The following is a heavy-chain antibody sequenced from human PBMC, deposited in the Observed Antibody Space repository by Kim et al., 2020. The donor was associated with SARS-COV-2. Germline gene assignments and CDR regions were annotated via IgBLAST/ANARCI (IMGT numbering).Heavy chain of an antibody. J-gene: IGHJ5*02. CDR2: IYYSGST. Sequence: SETLSLTCTVSGGSISSSSYYWGWIRQPPGKGLEWIGSIYYSGSTYYNPSLKSRVTISVDTSKNQFSLKLSSVTAADTAVYYCARDLVAAAGEDNYNWFEPWGQGTLVTVSS. CDR1: GGSISSSSYY. V-gene: IGHV4-39*07. D-gene: IGHD6-13*01. CDR3: ARDLVAAAGEDNYNWFEP.